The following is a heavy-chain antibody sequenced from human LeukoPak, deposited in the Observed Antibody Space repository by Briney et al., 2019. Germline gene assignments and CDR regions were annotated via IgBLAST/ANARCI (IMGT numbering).Heavy chain of an antibody. J-gene: IGHJ6*02. CDR3: ARQRSPIRNSYSYGVDV. D-gene: IGHD2/OR15-2a*01. CDR1: GGSFSDYY. Sequence: ASETLSLTCAVYGGSFSDYYWSWIRQPPGKGLEWIGEINHSGSTNYNPSLKSRVTISIDTSKDQFSLNLSSVTAADTAVYYCARQRSPIRNSYSYGVDVWGQGTTVTVSS. CDR2: INHSGST. V-gene: IGHV4-34*01.